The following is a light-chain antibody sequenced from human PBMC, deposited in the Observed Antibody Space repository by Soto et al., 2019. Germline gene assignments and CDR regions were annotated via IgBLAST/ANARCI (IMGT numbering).Light chain of an antibody. CDR2: GAF. CDR3: QQYNDWPLT. J-gene: IGKJ1*01. Sequence: EIVMTQSPVTLSVSPGERATLSCRASQSVRSNLAWYQQKPGQAPNLLIYGAFTRATGIPARFSGTGSGTEFTLTISSLQSEDFALYYFQQYNDWPLTFGQGTKVEV. V-gene: IGKV3-15*01. CDR1: QSVRSN.